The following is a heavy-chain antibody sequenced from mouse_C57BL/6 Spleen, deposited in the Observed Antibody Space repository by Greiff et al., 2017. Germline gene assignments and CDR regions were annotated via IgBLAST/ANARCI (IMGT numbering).Heavy chain of an antibody. CDR3: ARSYGSSYGNYFDY. J-gene: IGHJ2*01. Sequence: DVMLVESGGDLVKPGGSLKLSCAASGFTFSSYGMSWVRQTPDKRLEWVATISSGGSYTYYPDSVKGRFTISRDNAKNTLYLQMSSLTSEDTAMYYCARSYGSSYGNYFDYWGQGTTLTVSS. V-gene: IGHV5-6*02. D-gene: IGHD1-1*01. CDR1: GFTFSSYG. CDR2: ISSGGSYT.